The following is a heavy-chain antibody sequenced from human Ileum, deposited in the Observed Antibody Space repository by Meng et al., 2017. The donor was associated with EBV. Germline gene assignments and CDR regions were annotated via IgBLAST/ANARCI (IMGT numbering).Heavy chain of an antibody. J-gene: IGHJ4*02. CDR1: GDSVSGSAW. V-gene: IGHV4-4*02. CDR3: ARSSPIVRGLDY. CDR2: VYHDGAT. Sequence: QVQLQESGPGLVKPSGPLPLTCAVSGDSVSGSAWWSWVRQPPGKGLEWIGEVYHDGATNYHPSLKSRVTISLDKSKNEVNLHLNSLTAADTAVYFCARSSPIVRGLDYWGQGTLVTVSS. D-gene: IGHD3-10*01.